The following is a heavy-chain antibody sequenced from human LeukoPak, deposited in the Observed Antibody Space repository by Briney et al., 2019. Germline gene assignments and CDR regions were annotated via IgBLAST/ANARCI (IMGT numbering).Heavy chain of an antibody. D-gene: IGHD1-26*01. Sequence: GASVKVSCKASGGTFSSYTISWVRQAPGQGLEWMGRIIPILGIANYAQKFQGRVTITADKSTSTAYVELSSLRSEDTAVYYCAFSLGATGAFDIWGQGTMVTVSS. CDR3: AFSLGATGAFDI. J-gene: IGHJ3*02. V-gene: IGHV1-69*02. CDR2: IIPILGIA. CDR1: GGTFSSYT.